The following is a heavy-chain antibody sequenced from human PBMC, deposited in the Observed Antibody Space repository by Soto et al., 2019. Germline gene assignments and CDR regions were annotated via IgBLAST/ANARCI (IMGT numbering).Heavy chain of an antibody. Sequence: GGSLRLSCAASGFTFSSYAMSWVRQAPGKGLEWVSAISGGGASTYYADSVKGRFTISRDNSKNTLYLQMSSLRAEDTAVYYCAKDPTPRVAVPGTPVYWGQGTLVTVSS. D-gene: IGHD6-19*01. V-gene: IGHV3-23*01. CDR2: ISGGGAST. CDR1: GFTFSSYA. J-gene: IGHJ4*02. CDR3: AKDPTPRVAVPGTPVY.